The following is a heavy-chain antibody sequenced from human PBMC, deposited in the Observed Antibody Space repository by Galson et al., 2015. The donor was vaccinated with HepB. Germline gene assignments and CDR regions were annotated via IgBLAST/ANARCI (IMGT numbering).Heavy chain of an antibody. CDR2: IYYSGST. V-gene: IGHV4-39*01. Sequence: SETLSLTCTVSGGSISSSSYYWGWIRQPPGKGLEWIGSIYYSGSTYYNPSLKSRVTISVDTSKNQFSLKLSSVTAADTAVYYCARHDCSSTSCYKPWGAFDIWGQGTMVTVSS. D-gene: IGHD2-2*02. CDR1: GGSISSSSYY. J-gene: IGHJ3*02. CDR3: ARHDCSSTSCYKPWGAFDI.